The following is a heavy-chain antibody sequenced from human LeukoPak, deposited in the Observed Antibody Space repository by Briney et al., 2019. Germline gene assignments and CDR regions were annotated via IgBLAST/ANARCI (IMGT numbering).Heavy chain of an antibody. CDR2: ISWNSGSI. D-gene: IGHD3-22*01. Sequence: GRSLRLSCAASGFTFDDYAMHWVRQAPGKGLEWVSGISWNSGSIGYADSVKGRFTISRDNAKNSLYLQMSSLRAEDTALYYCAKDTGYYYDSSGLLFDYWGQGTLVTVSS. J-gene: IGHJ4*02. CDR3: AKDTGYYYDSSGLLFDY. CDR1: GFTFDDYA. V-gene: IGHV3-9*01.